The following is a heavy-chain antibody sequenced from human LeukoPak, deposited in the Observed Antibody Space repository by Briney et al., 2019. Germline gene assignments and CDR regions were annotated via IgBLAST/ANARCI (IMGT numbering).Heavy chain of an antibody. CDR2: ISSSSSYI. D-gene: IGHD5/OR15-5a*01. V-gene: IGHV3-21*01. CDR3: ARDLSRYYYYYMDV. Sequence: GGSLRLSCAASGFTFSSYSMNWVRQAPGKGLEWVSSISSSSSYIYYADSVKGRFTISRDNAKNSLYLQMNSLRAEDTAVYYCARDLSRYYYYYMDVWGKGTTVTVSS. CDR1: GFTFSSYS. J-gene: IGHJ6*03.